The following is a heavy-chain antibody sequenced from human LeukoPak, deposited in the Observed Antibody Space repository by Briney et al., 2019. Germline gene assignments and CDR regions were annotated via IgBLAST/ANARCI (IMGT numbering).Heavy chain of an antibody. V-gene: IGHV3-21*01. CDR2: ISSSSSYI. D-gene: IGHD1-1*01. CDR1: GFTFSSYS. J-gene: IGHJ4*02. Sequence: GGSLRLSCAASGFTFSSYSMNWVRQAPGKGLEWVSSISSSSSYIYYADSVKGRFTISRDNAKNSLYLQMNSLRAEDTAVYYCARAGRGWNDGGIGDYWGQGTLVTVSS. CDR3: ARAGRGWNDGGIGDY.